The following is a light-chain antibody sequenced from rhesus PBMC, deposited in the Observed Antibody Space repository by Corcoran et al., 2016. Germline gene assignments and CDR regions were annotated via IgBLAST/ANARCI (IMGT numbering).Light chain of an antibody. J-gene: IGLJ6*01. V-gene: IGLV2S7*01. CDR1: SGDIGAFNS. CDR3: CSYTTSSTYV. CDR2: DII. Sequence: QSAPTQPPSVSGSPGQSVTISCTGTSGDIGAFNSVSWYQQHPGKAPKVMIYDIINRPSGVSDLFSGSKSANTTSLTISGLQAEDEADYYCCSYTTSSTYVFGGGTKLTVL.